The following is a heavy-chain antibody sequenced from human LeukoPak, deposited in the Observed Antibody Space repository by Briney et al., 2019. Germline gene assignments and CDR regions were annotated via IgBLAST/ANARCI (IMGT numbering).Heavy chain of an antibody. CDR2: FDPEDGET. V-gene: IGHV1-24*01. D-gene: IGHD3-3*01. CDR1: GYTLTELS. Sequence: ASVKVSCKVSGYTLTELSMHWVRQAPGKGLEWMGGFDPEDGETIYAQKFQGRVTMTEDTSTDTAYMELSSLRSEDTAVYYCATGMYWVTIFGVGSPYMDVWGKGTTVTVSS. CDR3: ATGMYWVTIFGVGSPYMDV. J-gene: IGHJ6*03.